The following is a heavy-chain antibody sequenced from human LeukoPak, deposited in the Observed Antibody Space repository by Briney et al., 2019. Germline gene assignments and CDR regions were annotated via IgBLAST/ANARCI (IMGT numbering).Heavy chain of an antibody. V-gene: IGHV4-34*01. CDR1: GGSFSGYY. CDR3: ARIXXXSSGWYFRLYYFDY. D-gene: IGHD6-19*01. Sequence: SETLSLTCAVSGGSFSGYYWSWIRQPPGKGLEWIGEINHSGSTNYNPSLKSRVTISVDTSKNQFSLTLRSVTAADTAVYYCARIXXXSSGWYFRLYYFDYWGQGTLVTVSS. J-gene: IGHJ4*02. CDR2: INHSGST.